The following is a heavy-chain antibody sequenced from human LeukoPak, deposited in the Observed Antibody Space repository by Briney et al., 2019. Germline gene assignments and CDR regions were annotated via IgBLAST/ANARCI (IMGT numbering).Heavy chain of an antibody. Sequence: SETLSLTCTVSGGSISSYYWSWIRQPPGKGLEWIGYIYYSGSTNYNPSLKSRVTISVDTSKNQFSPKLSSVTAADTAVYYCARDHGSSGFNYWGQGTLVTVSS. V-gene: IGHV4-59*01. CDR1: GGSISSYY. J-gene: IGHJ4*02. CDR2: IYYSGST. D-gene: IGHD1-26*01. CDR3: ARDHGSSGFNY.